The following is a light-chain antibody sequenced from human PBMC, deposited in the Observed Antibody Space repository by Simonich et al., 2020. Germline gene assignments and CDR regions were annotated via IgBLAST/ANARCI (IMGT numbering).Light chain of an antibody. Sequence: DIVMTQTPLSLSVTPGQPASISCTSSQSLLHSDGKTYLYWYLQKPGQSPQLLIYEVSNRCSGVPDRFSGSGSGTDFTLKISRVEAEDVGVYYCMQSIQPYTFGQGTKLEIK. CDR3: MQSIQPYT. CDR1: QSLLHSDGKTY. CDR2: EVS. V-gene: IGKV2D-29*02. J-gene: IGKJ2*01.